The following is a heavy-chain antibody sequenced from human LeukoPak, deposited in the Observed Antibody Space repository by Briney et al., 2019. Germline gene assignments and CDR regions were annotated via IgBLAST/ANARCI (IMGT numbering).Heavy chain of an antibody. Sequence: ASVKVSCKASGYTFTSYGISWVRQAPGQGLEWMGWISAYNGNTNYAQKLQGRVTMTTDTSTSTAYMELRSLRSDDTAVYYCARDPEIWFGEPLHPMFDYWGQGTLVTVSS. CDR2: ISAYNGNT. J-gene: IGHJ4*02. D-gene: IGHD3-10*01. CDR3: ARDPEIWFGEPLHPMFDY. CDR1: GYTFTSYG. V-gene: IGHV1-18*01.